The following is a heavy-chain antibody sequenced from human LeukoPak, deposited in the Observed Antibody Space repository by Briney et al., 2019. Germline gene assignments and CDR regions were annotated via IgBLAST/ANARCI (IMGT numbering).Heavy chain of an antibody. D-gene: IGHD3-9*01. V-gene: IGHV6-1*01. J-gene: IGHJ3*02. CDR2: TNFRTKWYN. CDR3: ARDGPNPLLTGYFADAFDI. CDR1: GDSFTSNSTA. Sequence: SQTLSLTCAISGDSFTSNSTAWNCITQSPSRGLEWLGSTNFRTKWYNDYAVSVKSRITITPDTSKNQFSLKLSSVTAADTAAYYCARDGPNPLLTGYFADAFDIWGQGTMVTVSS.